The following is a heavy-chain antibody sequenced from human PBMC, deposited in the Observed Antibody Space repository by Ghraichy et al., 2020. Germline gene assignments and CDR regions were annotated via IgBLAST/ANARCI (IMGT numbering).Heavy chain of an antibody. J-gene: IGHJ4*02. CDR3: ARGPLRVRYCGGDCYPHLDY. CDR2: INHSGST. D-gene: IGHD2-21*02. Sequence: SETLSLTCAVYGGSFSGYYWSWIRQPPGKGLEWIGEINHSGSTNYNPSLKSRVTISVDTSKNQFSLKLSSVTAADTAVYYCARGPLRVRYCGGDCYPHLDYWGQGTLVTVSS. CDR1: GGSFSGYY. V-gene: IGHV4-34*01.